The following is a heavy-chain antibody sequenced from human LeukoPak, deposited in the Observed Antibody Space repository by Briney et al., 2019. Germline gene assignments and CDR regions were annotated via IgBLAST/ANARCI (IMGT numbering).Heavy chain of an antibody. J-gene: IGHJ4*02. CDR3: ARAHLRFLEWLLPYYFDY. D-gene: IGHD3-3*01. Sequence: ASVKVSCKASGGTFSSYAISWVRQAPGQGLEWMGRIIPILGIANYAQKFQGRVTITADKSTSTAYMELSSLRSDDTAVYYCARAHLRFLEWLLPYYFDYWGQGTLVTVSS. CDR2: IIPILGIA. CDR1: GGTFSSYA. V-gene: IGHV1-69*04.